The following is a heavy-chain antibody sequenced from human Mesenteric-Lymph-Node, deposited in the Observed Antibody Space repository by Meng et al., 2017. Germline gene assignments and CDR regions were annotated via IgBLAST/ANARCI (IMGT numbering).Heavy chain of an antibody. D-gene: IGHD6-19*01. CDR1: GFSLNTPAVG. CDR2: LYWDDNK. Sequence: SGPTLVKPTQTLTLTCTFSGFSLNTPAVGVGWFRQPPRKALESIALLYWDDNKWYSTSLWGRLTFTRDTSRNQVVLTVTDMDPKDTATYFSTHTSGWLSDYWGPGILVTVSS. V-gene: IGHV2-5*02. CDR3: THTSGWLSDY. J-gene: IGHJ4*02.